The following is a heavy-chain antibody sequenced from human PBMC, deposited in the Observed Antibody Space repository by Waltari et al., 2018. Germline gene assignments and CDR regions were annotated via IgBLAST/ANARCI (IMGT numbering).Heavy chain of an antibody. CDR3: ARGARRTTVTTGWWYFDL. V-gene: IGHV3-74*01. Sequence: EVQLVESGGGLVQPGGYLRLSCAASGFTSSMYWMHWVRQAPGKGRVWVSRSNSDGSSTSYAGSVKGRFTISKDNAKNTVYLQMNSLRAEDTAIYYCARGARRTTVTTGWWYFDLWGRGTLVTVSS. CDR1: GFTSSMYW. J-gene: IGHJ2*01. CDR2: SNSDGSST. D-gene: IGHD4-17*01.